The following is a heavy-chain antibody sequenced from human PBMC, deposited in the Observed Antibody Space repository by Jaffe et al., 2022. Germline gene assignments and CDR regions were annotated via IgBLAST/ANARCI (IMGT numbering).Heavy chain of an antibody. CDR3: ARQEQRSWNYVLDYFDY. V-gene: IGHV4-39*01. Sequence: QLQLQESGPGLVKPSETLSLTCTVSGGSISSSSYYWGWIRQPPGKGLEWIGSIYYSGSTYYNPSLKSRVTISVDTSKNQFSLKLSSVTAADTAVYYCARQEQRSWNYVLDYFDYWGQGTLVTVSS. CDR2: IYYSGST. CDR1: GGSISSSSYY. J-gene: IGHJ4*02. D-gene: IGHD1-7*01.